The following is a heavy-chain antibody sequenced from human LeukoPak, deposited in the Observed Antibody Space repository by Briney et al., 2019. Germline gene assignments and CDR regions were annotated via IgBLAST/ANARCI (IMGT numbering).Heavy chain of an antibody. V-gene: IGHV1-46*01. CDR3: ARQGPGSCDSGYGMDG. J-gene: IGHJ6*01. Sequence: ASVKVSSKASGDTFTTYYMHWVRQATGQGLEWMGIINPSGGSTSYAQKLQGRVTMTRDTSTSTVYMELSSLRSEDPGVYYCARQGPGSCDSGYGMDGWGQGTTVTVSS. D-gene: IGHD4-17*01. CDR2: INPSGGST. CDR1: GDTFTTYY.